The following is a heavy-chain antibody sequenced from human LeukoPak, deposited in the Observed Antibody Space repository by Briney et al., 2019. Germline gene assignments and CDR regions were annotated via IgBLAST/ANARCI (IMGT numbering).Heavy chain of an antibody. V-gene: IGHV3-11*01. Sequence: GGSLRLSCAASGCTFSDYYISWIWQAPRRGLEWVSYISSGGNTIYYADSVKGRFTISRDNAKNSLYLQMNSLRAEDTAVYYCARGSISVAAAGRIDYWGQGTLVTVSS. J-gene: IGHJ4*02. CDR1: GCTFSDYY. CDR3: ARGSISVAAAGRIDY. D-gene: IGHD6-13*01. CDR2: ISSGGNTI.